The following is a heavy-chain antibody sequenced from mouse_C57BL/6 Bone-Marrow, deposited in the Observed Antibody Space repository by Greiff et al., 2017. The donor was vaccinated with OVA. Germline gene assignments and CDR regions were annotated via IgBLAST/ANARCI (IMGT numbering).Heavy chain of an antibody. CDR2: IDPETGGT. V-gene: IGHV1-15*01. CDR3: TTTYYSNYGWFAY. D-gene: IGHD2-5*01. Sequence: VKLMESGAELVRPGASVTLSCKASGYTFTDYEMHWVKQTPVHGLEWIGAIDPETGGTAYNQKFKGKAILTADKSSSTAYMELRSLTSEDSAVYYCTTTYYSNYGWFAYWGQGTLVTVSA. J-gene: IGHJ3*01. CDR1: GYTFTDYE.